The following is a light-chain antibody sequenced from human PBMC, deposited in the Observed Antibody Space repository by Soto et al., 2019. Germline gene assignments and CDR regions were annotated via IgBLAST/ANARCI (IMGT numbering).Light chain of an antibody. CDR2: EVS. V-gene: IGLV2-23*02. CDR3: CSYAGSSTCV. CDR1: SSDVGNYNL. Sequence: QSALTQPASVSGSPGQSITISCTGTSSDVGNYNLVTWYQQHPGIAPKLMIYEVSKRPSRVSNRFSGSKSGNTASLTISGLQAEDEADYYCCSYAGSSTCVFGTGTKVTVL. J-gene: IGLJ1*01.